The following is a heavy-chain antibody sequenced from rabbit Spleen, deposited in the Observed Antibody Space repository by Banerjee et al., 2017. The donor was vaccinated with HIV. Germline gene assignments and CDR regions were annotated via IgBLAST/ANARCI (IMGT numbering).Heavy chain of an antibody. CDR1: GFSFSDRDV. Sequence: QEQLEESGGGLVKPEGSLTLTCKASGFSFSDRDVMCWVRQAPGKGLEWIGYIDPIFGRTYYASWVNGRCTISSHNAQNTLYLQLNSLTVADTATYFCVRDLGYDDYSEKGYFNLWGPGTLVTVS. CDR3: VRDLGYDDYSEKGYFNL. V-gene: IGHV1S45*01. J-gene: IGHJ4*01. D-gene: IGHD2-1*01. CDR2: IDPIFGRT.